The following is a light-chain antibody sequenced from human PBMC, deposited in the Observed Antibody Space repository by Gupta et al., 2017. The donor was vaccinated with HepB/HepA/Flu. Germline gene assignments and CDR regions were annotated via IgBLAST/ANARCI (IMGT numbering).Light chain of an antibody. Sequence: ETLMTQSPATLSVSPGERVTLSCRASQSVSRNLAWYQKKPGQAPRLLIYGASTRCTGIPARFIGSGYETEFTLTISSRQSEDFTVYYCQQDYGRPPLTFGGGTKVEIK. CDR2: GAS. J-gene: IGKJ4*01. V-gene: IGKV3-15*01. CDR1: QSVSRN. CDR3: QQDYGRPPLT.